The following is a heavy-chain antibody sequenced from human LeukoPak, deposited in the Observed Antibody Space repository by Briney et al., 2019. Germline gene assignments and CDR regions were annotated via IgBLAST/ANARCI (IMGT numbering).Heavy chain of an antibody. J-gene: IGHJ4*02. CDR3: ARVATPDVSSPLDF. D-gene: IGHD6-19*01. CDR2: IFSSGGA. V-gene: IGHV4-4*07. CDR1: GGSITGFF. Sequence: PSETLSLTCAVSGGSITGFFWTWIRQPAGEGLQYIGRIFSSGGANYNPSLQRRVAMSVDTSQNLFSLKLTSVTAADTAVYFCARVATPDVSSPLDFWGQGILVTVSS.